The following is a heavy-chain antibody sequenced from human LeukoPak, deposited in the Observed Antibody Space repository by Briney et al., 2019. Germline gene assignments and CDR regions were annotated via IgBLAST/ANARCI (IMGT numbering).Heavy chain of an antibody. Sequence: GGSLRLSCAASGFTFSSYGMHWVRQAPGKGLEWVAFIRYDGSNKYYADSVKGRFTISRDNSKNTLYLQMNSLRTEDTAVYYCAKDARSAYYDSSGYPDYWGQGTLVTVSS. D-gene: IGHD3-22*01. CDR3: AKDARSAYYDSSGYPDY. J-gene: IGHJ4*02. CDR1: GFTFSSYG. V-gene: IGHV3-30*02. CDR2: IRYDGSNK.